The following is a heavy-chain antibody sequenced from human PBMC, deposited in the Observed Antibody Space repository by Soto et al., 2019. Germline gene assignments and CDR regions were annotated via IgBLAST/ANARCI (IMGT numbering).Heavy chain of an antibody. CDR2: ISAYNGNT. Sequence: GASVKVSCKASGYTFTSYGISWVRQAPGQGLEWMGWISAYNGNTNYAQKLQGRVTMTTDTSTSTAYMELRSLRSDDTAVYYCARDRAPYCSGGSCYSGYWGQGTLVTVSS. D-gene: IGHD2-15*01. CDR3: ARDRAPYCSGGSCYSGY. CDR1: GYTFTSYG. V-gene: IGHV1-18*01. J-gene: IGHJ4*02.